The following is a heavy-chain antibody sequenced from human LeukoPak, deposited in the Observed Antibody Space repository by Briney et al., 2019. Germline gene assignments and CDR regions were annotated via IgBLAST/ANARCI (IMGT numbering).Heavy chain of an antibody. Sequence: GGSLRLSCAASGFTFSSYWMSWVRQAPGKGLEWVANIKKDGSEKYYVDSVKGRFTISRDNAKTSLYLQMNSLRAEDTAVYYCARDLSGVTGYIYGRGIDYWGQGTLVTVSS. V-gene: IGHV3-7*01. CDR1: GFTFSSYW. CDR2: IKKDGSEK. CDR3: ARDLSGVTGYIYGRGIDY. J-gene: IGHJ4*02. D-gene: IGHD5-18*01.